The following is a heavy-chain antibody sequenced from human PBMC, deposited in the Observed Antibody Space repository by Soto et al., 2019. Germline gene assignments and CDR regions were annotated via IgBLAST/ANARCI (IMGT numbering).Heavy chain of an antibody. V-gene: IGHV1-58*01. CDR3: AAGLGEGTYYMDI. CDR1: GFNFTSSA. J-gene: IGHJ6*03. Sequence: ASVKVSCKASGFNFTSSAVQWVRQARGQRLEWIGWIVVGSGNTNYAQKFQERVTITRDMSTSTAYMELSSLRSEDTAVYYCAAGLGEGTYYMDIWGKWTTGTVSS. CDR2: IVVGSGNT. D-gene: IGHD3-16*01.